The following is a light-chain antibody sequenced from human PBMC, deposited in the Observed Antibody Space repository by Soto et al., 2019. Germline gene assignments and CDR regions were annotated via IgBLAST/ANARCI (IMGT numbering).Light chain of an antibody. Sequence: DIKLTQSPSSMSASVGDRVTITCRASLRISNYLDWYQQKPGKAPKRLIYGASTLKSGVPSRCSGSGSGTDFTLTSTNLQPGASATYYCPQSHSTPLTFGGGTKLEI. CDR3: PQSHSTPLT. CDR2: GAS. V-gene: IGKV1-39*01. CDR1: LRISNY. J-gene: IGKJ4*01.